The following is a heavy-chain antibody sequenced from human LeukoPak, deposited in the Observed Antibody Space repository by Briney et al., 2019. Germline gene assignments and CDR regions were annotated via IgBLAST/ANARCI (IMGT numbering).Heavy chain of an antibody. CDR2: ISYDGSNK. CDR3: AKDAVGATAYYFDY. J-gene: IGHJ4*02. Sequence: PGGSLRLSCAASGFTFNNYGMHWVRQAPGKGLEWVAVISYDGSNKYYADSVKGRFTISRDNSKNTLYLQMNSLRVEDTAVYYCAKDAVGATAYYFDYWGQGTLVTVSS. V-gene: IGHV3-30*18. CDR1: GFTFNNYG. D-gene: IGHD1-26*01.